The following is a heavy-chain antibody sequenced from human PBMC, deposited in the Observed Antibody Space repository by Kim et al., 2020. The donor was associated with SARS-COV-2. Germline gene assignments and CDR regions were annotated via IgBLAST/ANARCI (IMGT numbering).Heavy chain of an antibody. D-gene: IGHD4-17*01. CDR1: GYTFTSYG. V-gene: IGHV1-18*01. CDR2: ISAYNGNT. J-gene: IGHJ6*02. Sequence: ASVKVSCKASGYTFTSYGISWVRQAPGQGLEWMGWISAYNGNTNYAQKLQGRVTMTTDTSTSTPYMELRSLRSDDTAVYYCARVATVTTNYYYYGMDVWGQGTTVTVSS. CDR3: ARVATVTTNYYYYGMDV.